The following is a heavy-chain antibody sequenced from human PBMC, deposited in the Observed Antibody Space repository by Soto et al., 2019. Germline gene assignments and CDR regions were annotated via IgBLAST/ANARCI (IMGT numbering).Heavy chain of an antibody. V-gene: IGHV3-23*01. CDR1: GFNVGAFA. D-gene: IGHD1-20*01. J-gene: IGHJ4*02. Sequence: GGSLRLSCAASGFNVGAFAVNWVRQAPGKGLEWVSGISVSDAFIYYVDSVRGRFSISRDASENILYLQMNSLRVDDTALYYCTRGTVAGITGLDYWGPGTLVTVSS. CDR2: ISVSDAFI. CDR3: TRGTVAGITGLDY.